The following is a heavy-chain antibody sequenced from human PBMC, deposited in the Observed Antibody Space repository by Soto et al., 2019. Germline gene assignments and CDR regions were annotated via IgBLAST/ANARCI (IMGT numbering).Heavy chain of an antibody. Sequence: GGSLRLSCAASGFTFSSYSMNWVRQAPGKGLEWVSSISSSSGYINYADSVKGRFTISRDNAKNSLYLQMNSLRAEDTAVYYCARDRGGTGSYNGGWWFDPWGQGTLVTVSS. CDR3: ARDRGGTGSYNGGWWFDP. CDR1: GFTFSSYS. CDR2: ISSSSGYI. V-gene: IGHV3-21*01. J-gene: IGHJ5*02. D-gene: IGHD3-10*01.